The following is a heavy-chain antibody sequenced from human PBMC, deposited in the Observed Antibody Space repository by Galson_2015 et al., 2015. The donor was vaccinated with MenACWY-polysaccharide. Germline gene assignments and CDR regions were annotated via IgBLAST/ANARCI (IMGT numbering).Heavy chain of an antibody. Sequence: SLRLSCAASGVTFSNFDMIWVRQTPGKGLEWISYISGGGETIYYADSVKGRFTISRDNAKNSLYLLMNNLRAEDTAVYYCARDLRNYFDYWGQGTPVTVSS. CDR3: ARDLRNYFDY. V-gene: IGHV3-48*03. CDR1: GVTFSNFD. CDR2: ISGGGETI. J-gene: IGHJ4*02.